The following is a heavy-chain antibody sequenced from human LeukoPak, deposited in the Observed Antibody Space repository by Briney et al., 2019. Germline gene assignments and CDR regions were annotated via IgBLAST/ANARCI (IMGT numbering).Heavy chain of an antibody. V-gene: IGHV3-23*01. CDR3: AKDPVDDYVWGSYHFDY. CDR1: GFTFSSYA. Sequence: GGSLRLSCAASGFTFSSYAMSWVRQAPGKGLEWVSAISGSGGSTYYADSVKGGFTISRDNSKNTLYLQMNSLRAEDTAVYYCAKDPVDDYVWGSYHFDYWGQGTLVTVSS. J-gene: IGHJ4*02. D-gene: IGHD3-16*02. CDR2: ISGSGGST.